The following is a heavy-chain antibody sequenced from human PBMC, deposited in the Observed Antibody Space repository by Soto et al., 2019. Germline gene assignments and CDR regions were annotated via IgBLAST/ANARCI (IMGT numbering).Heavy chain of an antibody. CDR2: ISSNGSTK. Sequence: GGSLRLSCAASGFTFSDYYMSWIRQAPGKGLEWVSYISSNGSTKYYADSVKGRFTISRDNAKNSLYLQMNSLRAEDTAVYYCASLPLIYYMDVWGKGTTVTVSS. CDR3: ASLPLIYYMDV. D-gene: IGHD3-10*01. V-gene: IGHV3-11*04. J-gene: IGHJ6*03. CDR1: GFTFSDYY.